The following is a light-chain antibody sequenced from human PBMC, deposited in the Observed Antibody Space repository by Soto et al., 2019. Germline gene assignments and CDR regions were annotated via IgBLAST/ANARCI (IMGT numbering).Light chain of an antibody. J-gene: IGKJ4*01. CDR3: QQRINWPLT. CDR1: QSVSSY. V-gene: IGKV3-11*01. Sequence: EIVLTQSPATLSLSPGERATLSCRAGQSVSSYLAWYQQKPGQAPRLLIYDASSSASGVPARFSGSGSGTDFTLTISSLEPEDFAVYYCQQRINWPLTFGGGTKVEIK. CDR2: DAS.